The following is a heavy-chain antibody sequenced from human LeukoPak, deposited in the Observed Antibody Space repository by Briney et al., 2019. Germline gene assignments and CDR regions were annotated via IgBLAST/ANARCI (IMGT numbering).Heavy chain of an antibody. D-gene: IGHD1-7*01. CDR1: GGSISSYY. V-gene: IGHV4-4*07. J-gene: IGHJ6*03. CDR2: IYTSGST. CDR3: ARDPGTPLDYYYMDV. Sequence: SETLSLTCTVSGGSISSYYWSWIRQPAGKGLEWIGRIYTSGSTNYNPSLKSRVTISVDKSKNQFSLKLSSVTAADTAVYYCARDPGTPLDYYYMDVWGKGTTVTVPS.